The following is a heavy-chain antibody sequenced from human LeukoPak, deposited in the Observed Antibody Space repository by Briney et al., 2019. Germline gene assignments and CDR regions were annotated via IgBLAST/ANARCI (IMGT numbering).Heavy chain of an antibody. CDR2: IYSGGST. CDR1: GFTVSSNY. V-gene: IGHV3-53*01. D-gene: IGHD3-10*01. J-gene: IGHJ5*02. CDR3: ARVESYGSGSKGGRFDP. Sequence: GGSLRLSCAASGFTVSSNYMSWVRQAPGKGLEWVSVIYSGGSTYYADSVKGRFTISRDNSKNTLYLQMNSLRAEDTAVYYCARVESYGSGSKGGRFDPWGQGTLVTVSS.